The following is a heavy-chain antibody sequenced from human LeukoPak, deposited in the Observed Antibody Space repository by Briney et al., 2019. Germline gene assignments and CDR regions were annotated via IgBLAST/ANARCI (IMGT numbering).Heavy chain of an antibody. J-gene: IGHJ3*02. D-gene: IGHD6-13*01. Sequence: SETLSLTCTVSGGSISSGDYYWSWIRQPPGKGLEWIGYIYYSGSTYYNPSLKSRVTISVDTSKNQFSLKLSSVTAADTAVYYCARDWAARERGDDAFDIWRQGTMVTVSS. V-gene: IGHV4-30-4*08. CDR3: ARDWAARERGDDAFDI. CDR2: IYYSGST. CDR1: GGSISSGDYY.